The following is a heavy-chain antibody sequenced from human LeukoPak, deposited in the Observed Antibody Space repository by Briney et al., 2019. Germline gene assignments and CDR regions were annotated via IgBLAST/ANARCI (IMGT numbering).Heavy chain of an antibody. V-gene: IGHV3-21*01. CDR1: GFTFSSYS. J-gene: IGHJ4*02. Sequence: GGSLRLSCAASGFTFSSYSMNWVRQAPGKGLEWVSPISSSSSYIYYADSVKGRFTISRDNAKNSLYLQMNSLRAEDTAVYYCARRHCSSTSCSGFDYWGQGTLVTVSS. D-gene: IGHD2-2*01. CDR2: ISSSSSYI. CDR3: ARRHCSSTSCSGFDY.